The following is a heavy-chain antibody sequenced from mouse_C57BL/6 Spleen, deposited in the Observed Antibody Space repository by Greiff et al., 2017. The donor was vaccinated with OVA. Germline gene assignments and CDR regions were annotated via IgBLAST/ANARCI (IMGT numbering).Heavy chain of an antibody. Sequence: VQLQQSGPGLVKPSQSLSLTCSVTGYSITSGYYWNWIRQFPGNKLEWMGYISYDGSNNYNPSLKNRISITRDTSKNQFFLKLNSVTTEDTATYYCARENLLRYYFDYWGQGTTLTVSS. CDR1: GYSITSGYY. CDR2: ISYDGSN. D-gene: IGHD1-1*01. J-gene: IGHJ2*01. V-gene: IGHV3-6*01. CDR3: ARENLLRYYFDY.